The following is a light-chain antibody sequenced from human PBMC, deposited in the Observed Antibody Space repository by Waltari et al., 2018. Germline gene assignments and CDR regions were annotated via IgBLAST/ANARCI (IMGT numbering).Light chain of an antibody. V-gene: IGKV3D-20*02. Sequence: EIVLTQSPGTLSLSPGERVTLPCSASQNIYKNYLGWLQQKPGQAPRLLIYTSSSRATGIPDRFSGSGSGTDFTLTISSLEPEDFAVYYCQQRHNWPLTFGGGTKVEIK. J-gene: IGKJ4*01. CDR3: QQRHNWPLT. CDR2: TSS. CDR1: QNIYKNY.